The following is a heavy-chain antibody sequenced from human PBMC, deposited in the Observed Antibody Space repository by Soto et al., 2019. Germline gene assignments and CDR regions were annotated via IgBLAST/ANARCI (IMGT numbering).Heavy chain of an antibody. D-gene: IGHD6-19*01. CDR1: GYTFASYG. J-gene: IGHJ5*02. V-gene: IGHV1-18*01. CDR2: ISAYNGNT. Sequence: GASVKVSCKASGYTFASYGISWVRQAPGQGLEWMGWISAYNGNTNYAQKLQGRVTMTTDTSTSTAYMELRSLRSDDTAVYYCARDPPYSSGWYAGFDPWGQGTLVTVSS. CDR3: ARDPPYSSGWYAGFDP.